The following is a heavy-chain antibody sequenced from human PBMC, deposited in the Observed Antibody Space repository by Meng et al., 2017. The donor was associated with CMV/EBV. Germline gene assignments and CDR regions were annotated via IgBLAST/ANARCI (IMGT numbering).Heavy chain of an antibody. Sequence: GGSLRLSCAASGFTFSSYEMNWVRQAPGKGLEWVSYISSSGSTIYYADSVKGRFTISRDNAKNSLYLQMNSLRAEDTAVYYCARVRSISIFGVVISGYFDYWGQGTLVTVSS. J-gene: IGHJ4*02. CDR1: GFTFSSYE. CDR3: ARVRSISIFGVVISGYFDY. CDR2: ISSSGSTI. V-gene: IGHV3-48*03. D-gene: IGHD3-3*01.